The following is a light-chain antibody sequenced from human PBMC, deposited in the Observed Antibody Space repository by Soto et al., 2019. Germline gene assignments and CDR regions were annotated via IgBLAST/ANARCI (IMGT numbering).Light chain of an antibody. J-gene: IGLJ2*01. CDR2: EGT. CDR3: CSFGGSSTYVI. V-gene: IGLV2-23*01. CDR1: SSDVGRRNL. Sequence: QSALTQPASVSGSPGQSIAISCIDTSSDVGRRNLVSWYQQHPGKAPKLLIYEGTKWPSGVSDRFSGSKSGNTASLTISGLQAEDEADYYCCSFGGSSTYVIFGGGTKLTVL.